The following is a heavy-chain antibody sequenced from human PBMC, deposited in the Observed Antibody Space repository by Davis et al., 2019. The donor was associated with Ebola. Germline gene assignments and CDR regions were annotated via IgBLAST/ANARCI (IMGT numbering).Heavy chain of an antibody. CDR1: GFTFSSYA. J-gene: IGHJ4*02. CDR2: ISGSGGST. D-gene: IGHD2-2*01. Sequence: PGGSLRLSCAASGFTFSSYAMSWVRQAPGKGLEWVSAISGSGGSTYYADSVEGRFTISRDNSKNTAYLQMNSLKTEDTAVYYCTRPTTNNIVVVPAAQNDVDYWGQGTLVTVSS. CDR3: TRPTTNNIVVVPAAQNDVDY. V-gene: IGHV3-23*01.